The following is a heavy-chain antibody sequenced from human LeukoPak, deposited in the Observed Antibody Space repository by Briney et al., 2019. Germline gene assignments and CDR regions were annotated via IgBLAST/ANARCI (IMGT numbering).Heavy chain of an antibody. V-gene: IGHV4-59*01. CDR3: ARGDYASYYYYMDV. D-gene: IGHD4-17*01. CDR1: GGSISSYY. Sequence: SETLSLTCTVSGGSISSYYWSWIRQPPGKGLEWIGYIYYSGGTNYNPSLKSRVTISVDTSKNQFSLKLSSVTAADTAVYYCARGDYASYYYYMDVWGKGTTVTVSS. CDR2: IYYSGGT. J-gene: IGHJ6*03.